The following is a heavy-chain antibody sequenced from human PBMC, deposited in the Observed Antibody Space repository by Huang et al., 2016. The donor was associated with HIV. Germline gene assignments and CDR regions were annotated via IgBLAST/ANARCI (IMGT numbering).Heavy chain of an antibody. CDR1: GFKFSNYW. J-gene: IGHJ3*02. D-gene: IGHD2-15*01. CDR2: IKMYGRTT. Sequence: EEHLVESGGGLVQPGGSLRLSGEASGFKFSNYWMQWVRQATGKGLMWVERIKMYGRTTDYADSVKCRFTISRDNAKNTLYLQRSSLTAEDTAIYYCARAGGFEIWGQGTVVTVSS. V-gene: IGHV3-74*01. CDR3: ARAGGFEI.